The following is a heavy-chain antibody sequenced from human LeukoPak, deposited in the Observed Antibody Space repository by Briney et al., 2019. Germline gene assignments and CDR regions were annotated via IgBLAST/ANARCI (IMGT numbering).Heavy chain of an antibody. CDR2: MSPNSGNT. J-gene: IGHJ6*02. D-gene: IGHD3-22*01. V-gene: IGHV1-8*01. CDR1: GYTFTSYD. Sequence: GASVKVSCKASGYTFTSYDINWVRQATGQGLEWMGWMSPNSGNTGYAQKFQGRVTMTRNTSISTAYMELSSLRSEDTAVYYCARGTLTAKTYYYDSSGYPRYGMDVWGQGTTVTVSS. CDR3: ARGTLTAKTYYYDSSGYPRYGMDV.